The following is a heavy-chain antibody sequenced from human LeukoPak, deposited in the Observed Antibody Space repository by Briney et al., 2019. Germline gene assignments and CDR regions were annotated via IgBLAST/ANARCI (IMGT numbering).Heavy chain of an antibody. V-gene: IGHV3-53*01. CDR1: GLTVSSNY. D-gene: IGHD1-26*01. J-gene: IGHJ4*02. Sequence: GGSLRLSCAASGLTVSSNYMSWVRQAPGEGLEWVSVIYSGGSTYYADSVKGRFTISRDNSKNTVYLQMNSLRAEDTAVYYCARGGATTFSPDYWGQGTLVTVSS. CDR2: IYSGGST. CDR3: ARGGATTFSPDY.